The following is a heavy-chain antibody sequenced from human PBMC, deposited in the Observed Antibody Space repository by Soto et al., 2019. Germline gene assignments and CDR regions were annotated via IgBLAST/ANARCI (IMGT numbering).Heavy chain of an antibody. CDR1: GFTFSSYG. CDR3: AKDSRHYYYGMDV. J-gene: IGHJ6*02. CDR2: ISYDGSNK. Sequence: GGSLRLSCAASGFTFSSYGMHWVRQAPGKGLEWVAVISYDGSNKYYADPVKGRFTISRDNSKNTLYLQMNSLRAEDTAVYYCAKDSRHYYYGMDVWGQGTTVTVSS. V-gene: IGHV3-30*18.